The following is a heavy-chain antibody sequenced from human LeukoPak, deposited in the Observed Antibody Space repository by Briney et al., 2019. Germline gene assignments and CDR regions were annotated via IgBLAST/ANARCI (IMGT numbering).Heavy chain of an antibody. Sequence: SETLSLTCAVYGGSITGYYWSWIRQTPGRGLEWVGEIHYTGATSYNPSLKSRATISTDTSKNQFSLRLSSVTAADTAVYYCARGNILTGYCFDFWGQGAPVTVSS. D-gene: IGHD3-9*01. CDR3: ARGNILTGYCFDF. CDR1: GGSITGYY. V-gene: IGHV4-34*01. J-gene: IGHJ4*02. CDR2: IHYTGAT.